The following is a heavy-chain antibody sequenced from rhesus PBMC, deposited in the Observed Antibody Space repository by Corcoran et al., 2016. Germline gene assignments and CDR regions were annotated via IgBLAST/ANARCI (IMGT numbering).Heavy chain of an antibody. CDR2: IYGSGSST. D-gene: IGHD3-16*01. Sequence: QLQLPESGPGLVTPSEPLSVPCAVSGGSIRSSYWSWIRQAPGKGLEWIGYIYGSGSSTNYNPSLKSRVTLSVDTSKNQLSLKLSSVTTADTAVYYCARDSGSYYFDYWGQGVLVTVSS. CDR3: ARDSGSYYFDY. J-gene: IGHJ4*01. V-gene: IGHV4-169*02. CDR1: GGSIRSSY.